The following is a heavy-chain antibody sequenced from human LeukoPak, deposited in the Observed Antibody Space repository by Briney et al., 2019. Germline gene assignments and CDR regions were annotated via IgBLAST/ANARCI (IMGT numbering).Heavy chain of an antibody. D-gene: IGHD3-10*01. CDR3: ARRVSGSLYHFDY. CDR2: IYYSGST. Sequence: ASETLSLTCAVYGGSFSGYYWSWIRQPPGKGLEWIGYIYYSGSTDYNPSLKSRVTISVDTSKNQFSLKLSSVTAADTAVYYCARRVSGSLYHFDYWGQGTLVTVSS. J-gene: IGHJ4*02. CDR1: GGSFSGYY. V-gene: IGHV4-59*08.